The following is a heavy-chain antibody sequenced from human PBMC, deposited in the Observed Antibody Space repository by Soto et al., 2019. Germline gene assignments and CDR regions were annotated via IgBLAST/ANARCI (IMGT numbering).Heavy chain of an antibody. CDR2: IWYDGSKT. CDR3: ARDLGSTNYDFDY. J-gene: IGHJ4*02. V-gene: IGHV3-33*01. D-gene: IGHD5-12*01. CDR1: GFTFSDYG. Sequence: QVQLVESGGDVVQPGRSLRLSCVTSGFTFSDYGFHWVRQAPGKGLEWVAVIWYDGSKTYYADFVKGRFTISRDYSKNTLYLQMNSLRADDTAVYYCARDLGSTNYDFDYWGLGTLVIVSS.